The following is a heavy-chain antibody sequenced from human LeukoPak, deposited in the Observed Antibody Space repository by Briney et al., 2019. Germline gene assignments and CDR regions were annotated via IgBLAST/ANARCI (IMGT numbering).Heavy chain of an antibody. J-gene: IGHJ4*02. CDR3: ARARRDGFDY. CDR1: GGSFSGYY. CDR2: INHSGST. V-gene: IGHV4-34*01. Sequence: PSETLSLTCAVYGGSFSGYYWSWIRQPPGKGLEWIGEINHSGSTNYNPSLKSRVTISVDTSKNQFSLKLSSVTAADTAVYYCARARRDGFDYWGQGTLVTVSS. D-gene: IGHD5-24*01.